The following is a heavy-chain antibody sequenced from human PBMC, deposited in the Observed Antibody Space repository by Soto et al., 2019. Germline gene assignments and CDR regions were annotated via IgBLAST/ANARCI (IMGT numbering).Heavy chain of an antibody. J-gene: IGHJ4*02. CDR3: ARDKWVAVAGSFDY. V-gene: IGHV1-18*01. Sequence: ASVKVSCKTSGYTFSNYGVSWVRQAPGQGLEWMGWISGYKGDTNFAQKFQGRVTMTTDTSTSTAYMELRSLTSDDTAVYYCARDKWVAVAGSFDYWGQGSLVTVSS. CDR1: GYTFSNYG. D-gene: IGHD6-19*01. CDR2: ISGYKGDT.